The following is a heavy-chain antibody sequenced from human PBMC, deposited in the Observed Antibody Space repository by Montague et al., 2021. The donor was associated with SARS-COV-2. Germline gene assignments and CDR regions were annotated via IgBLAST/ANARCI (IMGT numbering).Heavy chain of an antibody. Sequence: SETLSLTCTVSGGSISSYYWSWIRQPAGKGLEWIGRIYTSGSTNYNPSLKSRVTMSVDTSKNQFSLKLSSVTAAGTAVYYCARTKILTGYYDREGLVDYWGQGTLVTVSS. D-gene: IGHD3-9*01. V-gene: IGHV4-4*07. CDR1: GGSISSYY. J-gene: IGHJ4*02. CDR3: ARTKILTGYYDREGLVDY. CDR2: IYTSGST.